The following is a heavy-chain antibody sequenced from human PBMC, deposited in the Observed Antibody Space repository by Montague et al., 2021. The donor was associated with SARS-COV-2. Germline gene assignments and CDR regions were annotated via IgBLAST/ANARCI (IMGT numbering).Heavy chain of an antibody. CDR3: AHSVPTITALPTTPFDX. D-gene: IGHD3-10*01. V-gene: IGHV2-5*02. CDR1: GSSLSTSGVG. CDR2: IFWDDAK. J-gene: IGHJ4*02. Sequence: PALVKPTQTLTLTCTFSGSSLSTSGVGVGWIRQPPGKALEWLAFIFWDDAKHYIPSLKTRLTITKDTSKNQVVLTMSNMDLVDTATYYCAHSVPTITALPTTPFDXWGQGTLVTVSS.